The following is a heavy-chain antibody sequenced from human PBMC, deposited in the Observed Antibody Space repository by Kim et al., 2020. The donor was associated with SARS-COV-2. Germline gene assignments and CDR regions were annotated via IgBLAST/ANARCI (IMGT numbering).Heavy chain of an antibody. Sequence: SGPTLVKPTQTLTLTCTFSGVSLSTSGVGVGGIRQPPGKALVWLALIYWDDDKRYSPSLKSRLTITKETTKNQVVLTMTNMDPVDTPTYYCAHIDYYGSGHWGHGTLVTVSS. V-gene: IGHV2-5*02. D-gene: IGHD3-10*01. CDR2: IYWDDDK. CDR3: AHIDYYGSGH. CDR1: GVSLSTSGVG. J-gene: IGHJ4*03.